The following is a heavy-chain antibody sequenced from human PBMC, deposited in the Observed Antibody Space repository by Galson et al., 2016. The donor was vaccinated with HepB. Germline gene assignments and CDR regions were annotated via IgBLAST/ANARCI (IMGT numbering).Heavy chain of an antibody. V-gene: IGHV1-69*13. CDR1: GGTFRSYA. CDR3: AREGEIKWLRSHNYGMDI. Sequence: SVKVSCKASGGTFRSYAISWVRQAPGQGLEWMGGIIPVFRRPNYAEKFQGRVTITADESTNTAYMELSSLTSEDTAVYYCAREGEIKWLRSHNYGMDIWGQGTMVTVSS. CDR2: IIPVFRRP. J-gene: IGHJ6*02. D-gene: IGHD5-12*01.